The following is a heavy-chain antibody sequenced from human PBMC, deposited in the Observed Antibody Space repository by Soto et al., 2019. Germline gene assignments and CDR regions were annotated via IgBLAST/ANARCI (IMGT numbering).Heavy chain of an antibody. V-gene: IGHV3-23*01. CDR2: IRGGGSTGTT. Sequence: EGQVLESGGGLVQPGGSLRLSCTTSGVPFRSYVMSWVRQAPGKGLEWVSGIRGGGSTGTTDYADSVKGRFTISRETSKNMGYLQMNSLRVEDPAVYYCVGGEGDFWNGYFYYYKGMDVWGQGTTVTVSS. D-gene: IGHD3-3*01. J-gene: IGHJ6*02. CDR3: VGGEGDFWNGYFYYYKGMDV. CDR1: GVPFRSYV.